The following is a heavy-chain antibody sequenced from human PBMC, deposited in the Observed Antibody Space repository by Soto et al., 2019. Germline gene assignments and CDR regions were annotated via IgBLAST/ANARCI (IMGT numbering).Heavy chain of an antibody. CDR2: IYYSGST. CDR3: ETQRIAVDGALQH. CDR1: GGSISSYY. J-gene: IGHJ1*01. Sequence: QVQLQESGPGLVKPSETLSLTCTVSGGSISSYYWSWIRQPPGKGLEWIGYIYYSGSTNYNPSLKSRVTISVDTSKNQFSLKLSSVTAADTAVYYCETQRIAVDGALQHWGQGTLVTVSS. D-gene: IGHD6-19*01. V-gene: IGHV4-59*01.